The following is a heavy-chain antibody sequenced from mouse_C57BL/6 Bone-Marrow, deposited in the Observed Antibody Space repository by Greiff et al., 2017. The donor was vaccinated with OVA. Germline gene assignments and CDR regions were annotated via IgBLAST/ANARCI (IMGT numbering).Heavy chain of an antibody. J-gene: IGHJ3*01. Sequence: QVQLKQSGAELVRPGTSVKMSCKASGYTFTNYWIGWAKQRPGHGLEWIGDIYPGGGYTNYNEKFKGKATLTAYKSSSTAYMQFSSLTSEDSAIYYCARNDYDGTWFAYWGQGTLVTVSA. CDR1: GYTFTNYW. CDR3: ARNDYDGTWFAY. V-gene: IGHV1-63*01. D-gene: IGHD2-4*01. CDR2: IYPGGGYT.